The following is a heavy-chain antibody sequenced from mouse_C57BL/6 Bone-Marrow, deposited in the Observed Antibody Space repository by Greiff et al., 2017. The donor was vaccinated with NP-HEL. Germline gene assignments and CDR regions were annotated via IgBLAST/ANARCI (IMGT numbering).Heavy chain of an antibody. Sequence: EVKLVESGGGLVKPGGSLKLSCAASGFTFSSYAMSWVRQTPEKRLEWVATISDGGSYTYYPDNVKGRFTISRDNTKNNLYLQMSHLKSEDTAMYYCARDYGKRTGWYFGVWAQGPRSPSPQ. J-gene: IGHJ1*03. CDR3: ARDYGKRTGWYFGV. CDR2: ISDGGSYT. V-gene: IGHV5-4*01. CDR1: GFTFSSYA. D-gene: IGHD1-1*01.